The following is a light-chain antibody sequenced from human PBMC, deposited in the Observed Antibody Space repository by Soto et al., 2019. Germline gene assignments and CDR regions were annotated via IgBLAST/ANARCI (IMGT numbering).Light chain of an antibody. J-gene: IGLJ3*02. CDR3: EAWDSNTRV. CDR2: LERSGNF. CDR1: SGHSGYT. V-gene: IGLV4-60*03. Sequence: QSVLTQSSSASASLGSSVKLTCTLSSGHSGYTIAWHQQQPGKAPRFLMKLERSGNFNKGSGVPDRFSGSSSGADRYLTISNLQSEDEADYYCEAWDSNTRVFGGGTKLTVL.